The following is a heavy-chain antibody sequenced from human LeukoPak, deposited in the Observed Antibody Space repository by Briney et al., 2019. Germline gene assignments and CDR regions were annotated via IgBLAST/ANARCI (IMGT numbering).Heavy chain of an antibody. J-gene: IGHJ4*02. CDR3: ARAGGSGRNYGIY. CDR2: INHSGST. D-gene: IGHD1-26*01. V-gene: IGHV4-34*01. CDR1: GASISSYY. Sequence: SETLSLTCTVSGASISSYYWSWIRQPPGKGLEWIGEINHSGSTNYNPSLKSRVTISVDTSKNQFSLKLSSVTAADTAVYYCARAGGSGRNYGIYWGQGTLVTVSS.